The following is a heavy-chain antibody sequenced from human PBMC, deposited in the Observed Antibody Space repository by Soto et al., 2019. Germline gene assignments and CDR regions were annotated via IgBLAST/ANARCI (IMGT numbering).Heavy chain of an antibody. D-gene: IGHD4-17*01. CDR1: GYTFTSYG. V-gene: IGHV1-18*04. Sequence: ASVKVSCKASGYTFTSYGISWVRQAPGQGLEWMGWISAYNGNTNYAQKLQGRVTMTTDTSTSTAYMELRSLRSDDTAVYYCARDSGMTTVTTNFDYWGQGTLVTAPQ. J-gene: IGHJ4*02. CDR3: ARDSGMTTVTTNFDY. CDR2: ISAYNGNT.